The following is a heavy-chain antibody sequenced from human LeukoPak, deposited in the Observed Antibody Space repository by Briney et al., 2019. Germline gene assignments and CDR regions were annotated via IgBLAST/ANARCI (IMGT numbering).Heavy chain of an antibody. CDR1: GFTFSSYA. CDR3: ARGPPYSGYDLQY. J-gene: IGHJ4*02. D-gene: IGHD5-12*01. CDR2: ISYDGSNK. V-gene: IGHV3-30*03. Sequence: PGGSLRLSCAASGFTFSSYAMSWVRQAPGKGLEWVAVISYDGSNKYYADSVKGRFTISRDNSKNTLYLQMNSLRAEDTAVYYCARGPPYSGYDLQYWGQGTLVTVSS.